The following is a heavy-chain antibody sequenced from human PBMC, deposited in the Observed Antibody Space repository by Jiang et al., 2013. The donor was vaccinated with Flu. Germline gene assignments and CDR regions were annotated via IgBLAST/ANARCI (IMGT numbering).Heavy chain of an antibody. J-gene: IGHJ4*02. Sequence: LLKPSETLSLTCAVSGGSVSSGNYFWTWLRQSPEKGLEWIGYIYHAGSTSYNPSLKGRVAISLDTSKNQFSLTLSSVTAADTAVYYCARERAYFYDGSGYYWDYWGQGTLVTVSS. CDR1: GGSVSSGNYF. D-gene: IGHD3-22*01. CDR2: IYHAGST. V-gene: IGHV4-61*01. CDR3: ARERAYFYDGSGYYWDY.